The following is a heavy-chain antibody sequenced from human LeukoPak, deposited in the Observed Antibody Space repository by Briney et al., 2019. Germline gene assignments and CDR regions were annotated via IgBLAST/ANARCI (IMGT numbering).Heavy chain of an antibody. CDR3: ARVGSYGYDYYYYMDV. J-gene: IGHJ6*03. V-gene: IGHV4-4*07. CDR1: GGSISSYY. CDR2: IYTSGST. D-gene: IGHD5-18*01. Sequence: SETLSLTCTVSGGSISSYYWSWIRQPAGKGLEWIGRIYTSGSTNYNPSLKSRVTMSVDTSKNRFSLKLSSVTAADTAVYYCARVGSYGYDYYYYMDVWGKGTTVTVSS.